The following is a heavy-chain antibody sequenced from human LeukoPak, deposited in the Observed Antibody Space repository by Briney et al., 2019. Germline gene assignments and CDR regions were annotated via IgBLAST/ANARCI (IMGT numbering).Heavy chain of an antibody. Sequence: SETLSLTCAVYGGSFSGYYWSWIRQPPGKGLEWIGEINHSGSTNYNPSLKSRVTISVDTSKNQFSLKLSSVTAADTAVYYCARGKIISSSPYDPWGQGTLVTVSS. J-gene: IGHJ5*02. CDR2: INHSGST. CDR1: GGSFSGYY. CDR3: ARGKIISSSPYDP. D-gene: IGHD6-13*01. V-gene: IGHV4-34*01.